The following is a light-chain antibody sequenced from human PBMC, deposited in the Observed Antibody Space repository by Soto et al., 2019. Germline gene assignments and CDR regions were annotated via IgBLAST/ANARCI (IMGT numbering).Light chain of an antibody. CDR2: DAS. J-gene: IGKJ2*01. CDR3: PHYGYGADT. CDR1: ETVGSNY. V-gene: IGKV3-20*01. Sequence: EVVLTQSPGTLSLSPGERATLSCRASETVGSNYLAWYQQQPGQGPRLLIFDASSRANGIPERFIGSGYGKELSHTISRLEPEDSAVYFCPHYGYGADTFGQGTKLEI.